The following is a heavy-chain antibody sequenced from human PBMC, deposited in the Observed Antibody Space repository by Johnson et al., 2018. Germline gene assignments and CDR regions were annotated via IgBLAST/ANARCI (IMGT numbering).Heavy chain of an antibody. Sequence: EVQLVESGGALVQSGGSLRLSCAASGFTFSYYWMHWVRQAPGKGLVWVSRIHSDGSATNYADSVKGRFTISRDNARNTVDLQMNSLGFEDTAVNFCARGDYESFTRWGQGTTVTVSS. V-gene: IGHV3-74*02. D-gene: IGHD4-17*01. J-gene: IGHJ3*01. CDR3: ARGDYESFTR. CDR2: IHSDGSAT. CDR1: GFTFSYYW.